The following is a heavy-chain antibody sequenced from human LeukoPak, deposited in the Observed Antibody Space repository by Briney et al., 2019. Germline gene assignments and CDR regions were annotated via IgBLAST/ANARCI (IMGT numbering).Heavy chain of an antibody. D-gene: IGHD6-6*01. CDR3: AKWKYSSSGLDDY. J-gene: IGHJ4*02. CDR2: ISGSGGST. Sequence: PGGSLRLSCAASGFTFNSYGMSWVRQAPGKGLEWVSGISGSGGSTYCADSVKGRFTISRDNSKNTLYVQMNSLGAEDTAVYYCAKWKYSSSGLDDYWGQGTLVTVSS. V-gene: IGHV3-23*01. CDR1: GFTFNSYG.